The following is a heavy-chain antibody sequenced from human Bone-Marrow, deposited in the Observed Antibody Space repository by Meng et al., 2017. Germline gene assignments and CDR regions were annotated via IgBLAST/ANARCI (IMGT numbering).Heavy chain of an antibody. Sequence: GGSLRLSCAASGFTFSSYSMNWVRQAPGKGLEWVSSISSSSSYIYYADSVKGRFTISRDNAKNSLYLQMNSLRAEDTAVYYCARDTRTRLEVQGMDVWGQGTMVTVSS. CDR1: GFTFSSYS. V-gene: IGHV3-21*04. D-gene: IGHD1-1*01. CDR2: ISSSSSYI. CDR3: ARDTRTRLEVQGMDV. J-gene: IGHJ6*02.